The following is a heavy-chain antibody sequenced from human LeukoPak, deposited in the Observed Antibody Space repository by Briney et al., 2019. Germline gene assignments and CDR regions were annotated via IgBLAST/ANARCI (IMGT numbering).Heavy chain of an antibody. CDR3: AKDQTYSLDY. CDR1: GFSFSDYN. V-gene: IGHV3-21*01. CDR2: ISSGSTYI. Sequence: GGSLRLSCAASGFSFSDYNMHWVRQAPGKGLEWVSSISSGSTYIFYADSVKGRFTISRDNSKNTLYLQMNSLRAEDTAVYYCAKDQTYSLDYWGQGTLVTVSS. J-gene: IGHJ4*02. D-gene: IGHD2-21*01.